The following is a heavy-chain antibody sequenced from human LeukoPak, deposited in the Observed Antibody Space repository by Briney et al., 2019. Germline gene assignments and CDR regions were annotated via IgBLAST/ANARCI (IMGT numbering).Heavy chain of an antibody. D-gene: IGHD3-22*01. J-gene: IGHJ4*02. CDR3: ARGGLPSVVVFDY. CDR1: GYSISSGYY. V-gene: IGHV4-38-2*01. CDR2: IYHSGST. Sequence: PSETLSLTCAVFGYSISSGYYWGWIRQPPGKGLEWIGSIYHSGSTYYNPSLKSRVTISVDTSKNQFSLKLSSVTAADTAVYYCARGGLPSVVVFDYWGQGTLVTVSS.